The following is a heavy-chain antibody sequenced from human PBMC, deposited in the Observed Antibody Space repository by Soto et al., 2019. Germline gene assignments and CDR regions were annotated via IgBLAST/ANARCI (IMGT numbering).Heavy chain of an antibody. D-gene: IGHD3-3*01. CDR2: IIPIFGTA. CDR1: GGTFSSYA. V-gene: IGHV1-69*13. Sequence: SVKVSCKASGGTFSSYAISWVRQAPGQGLEWMGGIIPIFGTANYAQKFQGRVTITADESTSTAYMELSSLRSEDTAVYYCASPNFSITIFGVVIGTETKNYYYSGMAVWGQGTTVTVSS. J-gene: IGHJ6*02. CDR3: ASPNFSITIFGVVIGTETKNYYYSGMAV.